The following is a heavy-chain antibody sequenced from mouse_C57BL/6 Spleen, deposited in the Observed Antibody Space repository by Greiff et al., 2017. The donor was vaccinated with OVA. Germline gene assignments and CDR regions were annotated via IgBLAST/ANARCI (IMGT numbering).Heavy chain of an antibody. Sequence: VHLVESGAELARPGASVKLSCKASGYTFTSYGISWVKQRTGQGLEWIGEIYPRSGNTYYNEKFKGKATLTADKSSSTAYMELRSLTSEDSAVYFCARDYGSSYESAYWGQGTLVTVSA. CDR3: ARDYGSSYESAY. CDR1: GYTFTSYG. CDR2: IYPRSGNT. V-gene: IGHV1-81*01. D-gene: IGHD1-1*01. J-gene: IGHJ3*01.